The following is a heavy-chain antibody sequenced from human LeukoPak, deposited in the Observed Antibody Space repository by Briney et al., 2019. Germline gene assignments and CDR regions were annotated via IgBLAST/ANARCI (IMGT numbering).Heavy chain of an antibody. CDR2: INQDGSII. J-gene: IGHJ4*02. CDR1: GFTFSGYW. CDR3: ATSDDSSGSD. Sequence: PGGPLRLSCAASGFTFSGYWMSWVRQAPGKGLEWVANINQDGSIIHYVDSAKGRFTISRDNAKNSLYLQMNYLRAEDTALYYCATSDDSSGSDWGQGTLVTVSS. V-gene: IGHV3-7*01. D-gene: IGHD3-22*01.